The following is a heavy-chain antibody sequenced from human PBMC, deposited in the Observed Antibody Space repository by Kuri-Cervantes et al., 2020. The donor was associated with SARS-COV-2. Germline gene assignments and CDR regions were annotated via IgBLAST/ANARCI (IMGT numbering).Heavy chain of an antibody. V-gene: IGHV3-23*01. CDR3: ANHYDGTYPI. CDR1: GLTFSDNS. CDR2: ITGSADGGNT. Sequence: GGSLRLSCVISGLTFSDNSINWVRQAPGKGLEWVSSITGSADGGNTYHAESVKGRFTISRDNSKSTLFLQMSSLRAEDTAMYYCANHYDGTYPIWGRGTLVTVSS. J-gene: IGHJ4*02. D-gene: IGHD3-3*01.